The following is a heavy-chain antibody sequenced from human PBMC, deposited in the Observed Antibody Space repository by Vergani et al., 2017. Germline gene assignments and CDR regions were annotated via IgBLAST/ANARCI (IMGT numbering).Heavy chain of an antibody. J-gene: IGHJ5*02. CDR1: GYSFTSYW. V-gene: IGHV5-10-1*01. D-gene: IGHD6-13*01. CDR2: IDPSDSYT. Sequence: EVQLVQSGAEVKKPGESLRISCKGSGYSFTSYWISWVRQMPGKGLEWMGRIDPSDSYTNYSPSFQCHVTISDDKSISTAYLQWSSLKASDTAMYYCARGHFIAAAGIGLDWFDPWGQGTLVAVSS. CDR3: ARGHFIAAAGIGLDWFDP.